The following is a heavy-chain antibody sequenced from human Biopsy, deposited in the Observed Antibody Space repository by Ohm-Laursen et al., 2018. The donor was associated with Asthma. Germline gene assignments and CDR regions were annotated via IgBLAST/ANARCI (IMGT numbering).Heavy chain of an antibody. V-gene: IGHV4-30-2*01. D-gene: IGHD5-24*01. CDR2: IYHSGST. J-gene: IGHJ4*02. CDR1: GGSISSGGYS. Sequence: TLFLTCAVSGGSISSGGYSWSWIRQPPGKGLEWIGYIYHSGSTYYNPSLKSRVTISVDRSKNQFSLKLSSVTAADTAVYYCARVKDGYNFDYWGQGTLVTVSS. CDR3: ARVKDGYNFDY.